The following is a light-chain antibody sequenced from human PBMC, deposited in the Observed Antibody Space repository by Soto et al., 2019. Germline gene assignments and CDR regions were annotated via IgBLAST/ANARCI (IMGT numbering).Light chain of an antibody. CDR3: AAWDDSLSGLNWV. CDR2: SNN. J-gene: IGLJ3*02. CDR1: SSNIGSNY. V-gene: IGLV1-47*02. Sequence: QPVLTQPPSASGTLGQRVTISCSGSSSNIGSNYVYWYQQLPGTAPKLLIYSNNQRPSGVPDRFSGSKSGTSASLAISGLRSEDEADYYCAAWDDSLSGLNWVFGGGTKLTVL.